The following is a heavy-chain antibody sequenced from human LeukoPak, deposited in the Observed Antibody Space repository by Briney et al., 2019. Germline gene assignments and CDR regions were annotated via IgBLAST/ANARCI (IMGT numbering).Heavy chain of an antibody. J-gene: IGHJ5*02. CDR2: INHSGST. CDR1: GGSFSGYY. V-gene: IGHV4-34*01. D-gene: IGHD3-10*01. Sequence: SETLSLTCAVYGGSFSGYYWSWIRQPPGKGLEWIGEINHSGSTNYNPSLKSRVTISVDTSKNQFSLKLSSVTAADTAVYYCARVILLWFGESTNWFDPRGQGTLATVSS. CDR3: ARVILLWFGESTNWFDP.